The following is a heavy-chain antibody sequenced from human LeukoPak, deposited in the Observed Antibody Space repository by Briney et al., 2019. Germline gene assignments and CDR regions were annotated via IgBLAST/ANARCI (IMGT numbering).Heavy chain of an antibody. V-gene: IGHV1-46*01. J-gene: IGHJ4*02. CDR1: GYSFTSHY. CDR3: ARVIVGADRVFDY. D-gene: IGHD1-26*01. CDR2: INPSGSST. Sequence: ASVKVSCKASGYSFTSHYMHWVRQAPGQGLEWMGLINPSGSSTLYAQKFQGRVTMTRDMSTTTDYMELSSLRSEDTAVYYCARVIVGADRVFDYWGQGTLVTVSS.